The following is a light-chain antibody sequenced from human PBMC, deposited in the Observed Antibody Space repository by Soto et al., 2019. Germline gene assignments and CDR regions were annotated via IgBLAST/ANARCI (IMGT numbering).Light chain of an antibody. V-gene: IGKV3-20*01. CDR1: QSVSSSY. CDR2: GAS. J-gene: IGKJ2*01. Sequence: EIVLTQSPGTLSLSPGERATLSCRASQSVSSSYLAWYQQKPGQAPRLLIYGASSRATGIPDRFRGSWSGTDLTLTISRPEPEDFAVYYCQQYGSSPYTFGQGTKLEIK. CDR3: QQYGSSPYT.